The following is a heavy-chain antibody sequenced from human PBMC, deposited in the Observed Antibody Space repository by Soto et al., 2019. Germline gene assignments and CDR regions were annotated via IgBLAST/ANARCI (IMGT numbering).Heavy chain of an antibody. CDR2: ISGYNGNT. V-gene: IGHV1-18*01. CDR1: GYTFTNYG. D-gene: IGHD6-13*01. J-gene: IGHJ4*02. CDR3: AREGQLGY. Sequence: QVQLVQSGAEVKKPGASVKVSCKASGYTFTNYGFSWVRQAPGQGLEWMGWISGYNGNTNYAERLQGRVTMTTDTSRSCAYMGLESFRYDDTAVYYCAREGQLGYWGQGTPVTVSS.